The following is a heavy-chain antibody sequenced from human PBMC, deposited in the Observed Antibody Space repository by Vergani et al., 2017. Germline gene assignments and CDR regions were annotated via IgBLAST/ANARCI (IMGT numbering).Heavy chain of an antibody. D-gene: IGHD2-2*01. CDR2: NIPIFGTA. V-gene: IGHV1-69*01. Sequence: QVQLVQSGAEVKKPGSSVKVSCKASGGTFSSYAISWVRQAPGQGLEGMGGNIPIFGTANYAQKFQGRVTITADESTSTAYMELSSLRSEDTAVYYCARGDCSSTSCRSDAFDIWGQGTMVTVSS. CDR3: ARGDCSSTSCRSDAFDI. CDR1: GGTFSSYA. J-gene: IGHJ3*02.